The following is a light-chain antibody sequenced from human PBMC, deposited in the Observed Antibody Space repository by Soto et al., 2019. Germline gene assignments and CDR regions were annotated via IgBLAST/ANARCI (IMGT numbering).Light chain of an antibody. CDR3: QAWDSSLYVV. V-gene: IGLV3-1*01. CDR2: QDT. Sequence: SYELTQPPSLSMSPGQTASITCSGDKMGDKYAWWYQQKPGQSPVLVIYQDTKRPSGIPERFSGSASGNTATLTIRGTQAVDEADYYCQAWDSSLYVVFGGGTKLTVL. J-gene: IGLJ2*01. CDR1: KMGDKY.